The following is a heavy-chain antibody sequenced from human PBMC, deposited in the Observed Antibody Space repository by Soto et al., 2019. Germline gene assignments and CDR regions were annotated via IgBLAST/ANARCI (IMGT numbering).Heavy chain of an antibody. V-gene: IGHV5-51*01. Sequence: GESLKISCQGSGYNFATHWIGWVRHKAGRGLEWMGIIFPGDAETRYSPSFQGHITISADKSISIAYLRWSSLKASDTGMYYCATPGGFGMDVWGQGTTVTVSS. J-gene: IGHJ6*02. CDR3: ATPGGFGMDV. CDR2: IFPGDAET. CDR1: GYNFATHW. D-gene: IGHD5-12*01.